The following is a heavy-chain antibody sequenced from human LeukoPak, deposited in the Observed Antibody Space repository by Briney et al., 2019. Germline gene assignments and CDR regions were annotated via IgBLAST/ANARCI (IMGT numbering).Heavy chain of an antibody. D-gene: IGHD4-17*01. V-gene: IGHV4-34*01. CDR1: GGSISSYY. J-gene: IGHJ4*02. CDR2: INHSGST. CDR3: ARRGRRGGDYAYYFDY. Sequence: PSETLSLTCTVSGGSISSYYWSWIRQPPGKGLEWIGEINHSGSTNYNPSLKSRVTISVDTSKNQFSLKLSSVTAADTAVYYCARRGRRGGDYAYYFDYWGQGTLVNVSS.